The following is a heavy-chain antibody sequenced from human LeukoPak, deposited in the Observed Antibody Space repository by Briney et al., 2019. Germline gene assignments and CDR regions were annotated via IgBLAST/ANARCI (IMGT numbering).Heavy chain of an antibody. CDR3: AQGYSSGWYRY. V-gene: IGHV3-23*01. D-gene: IGHD6-19*01. J-gene: IGHJ4*02. Sequence: GGSLRLSCAVSGFSVSSFGMSWVRQAPGKGLEWISAISTDGETPYYADSVKGRFIISRDNSKNTLYLQLSSLRAEDTAVCYCAQGYSSGWYRYWGQGSLVSVSP. CDR1: GFSVSSFG. CDR2: ISTDGETP.